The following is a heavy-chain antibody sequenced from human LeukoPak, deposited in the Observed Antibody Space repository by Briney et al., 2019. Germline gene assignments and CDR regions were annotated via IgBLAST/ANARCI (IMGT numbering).Heavy chain of an antibody. CDR1: GGTFSSYA. J-gene: IGHJ4*02. V-gene: IGHV1-69*13. Sequence: EASVKVSCKASGGTFSSYAISWVRQAPGQGLEWMGGIIPIFGTANYAQKFQGRVTITADGSTSTAYMELSSLRSEDTAVYYCARDRGSTVRGEGPIDYWGQGTLVTVSS. CDR3: ARDRGSTVRGEGPIDY. D-gene: IGHD3-10*01. CDR2: IIPIFGTA.